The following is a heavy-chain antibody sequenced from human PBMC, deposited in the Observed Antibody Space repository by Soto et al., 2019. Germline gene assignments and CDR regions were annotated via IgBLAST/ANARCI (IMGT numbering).Heavy chain of an antibody. Sequence: QGHLLQSGDEVKTPGASVRVSCRASGYPFTSYGISWVRQAPGQGLEWVAWISAYNGNRDTAQKFQGRVTMTLDTSTDKAHMELGDLTSADTGVYYCARGRIVASIHDAFEIWGQGTKVTVSS. CDR3: ARGRIVASIHDAFEI. D-gene: IGHD5-12*01. V-gene: IGHV1-18*01. J-gene: IGHJ3*02. CDR2: ISAYNGNR. CDR1: GYPFTSYG.